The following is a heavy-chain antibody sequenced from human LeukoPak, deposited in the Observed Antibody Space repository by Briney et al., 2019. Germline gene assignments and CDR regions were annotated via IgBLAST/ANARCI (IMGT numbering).Heavy chain of an antibody. Sequence: ASVKVSCKASGYTFTSYDINWVRQATGQGLEWMGWMNPNSGNTGYAQKFQGRVTMTRNTSISTAYMELSSLRSDDTAVYYCARVKEQWLSPFDYWGQGTLVTVSS. CDR2: MNPNSGNT. V-gene: IGHV1-8*01. J-gene: IGHJ4*02. CDR3: ARVKEQWLSPFDY. CDR1: GYTFTSYD. D-gene: IGHD6-19*01.